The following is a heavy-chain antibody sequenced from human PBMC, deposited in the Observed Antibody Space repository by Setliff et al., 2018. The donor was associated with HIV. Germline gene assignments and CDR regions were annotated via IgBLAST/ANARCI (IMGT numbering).Heavy chain of an antibody. J-gene: IGHJ5*02. CDR1: GGTFSNFA. CDR3: ARLLGSDSRPYIPGHWFDP. CDR2: IIPILGAT. D-gene: IGHD3-22*01. V-gene: IGHV1-69*13. Sequence: ASVKVSCTASGGTFSNFAISWVRQAPGQGLEWMGGIIPILGATNYAPKFHGRATIIADDSTSTAYMELSSLRSEDTAVYYCARLLGSDSRPYIPGHWFDPWGQGTLVTVSS.